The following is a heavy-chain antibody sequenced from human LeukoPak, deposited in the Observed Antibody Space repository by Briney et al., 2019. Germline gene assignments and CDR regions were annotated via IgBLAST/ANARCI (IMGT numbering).Heavy chain of an antibody. CDR2: IYYSGST. Sequence: SETLSLTCTVSGGSISSSSYYWGWIRQPPGKGLEWIGNIYYSGSTNYNPSLKSRVTMSVDTSQNQFSLKLSSVTAADTAVYYCARDVIAAPGTADYWGQGTLVTVSS. D-gene: IGHD6-13*01. V-gene: IGHV4-39*07. CDR1: GGSISSSSYY. CDR3: ARDVIAAPGTADY. J-gene: IGHJ4*02.